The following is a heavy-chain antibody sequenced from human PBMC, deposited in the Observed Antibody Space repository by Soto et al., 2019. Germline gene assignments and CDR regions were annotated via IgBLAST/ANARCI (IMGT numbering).Heavy chain of an antibody. J-gene: IGHJ4*02. CDR1: GFTFTSHS. CDR3: ARDAKGSSGDHFDY. Sequence: EVQLVESGGGLVQPGGSLRLSCAASGFTFTSHSMNWVRQAPGKGLEWVSYISSSSSTIYYANSVKGRFTISRDKAKNSLYLQMNSLRDEDTAVYYCARDAKGSSGDHFDYWGQGTLVTVAS. D-gene: IGHD1-1*01. V-gene: IGHV3-48*02. CDR2: ISSSSSTI.